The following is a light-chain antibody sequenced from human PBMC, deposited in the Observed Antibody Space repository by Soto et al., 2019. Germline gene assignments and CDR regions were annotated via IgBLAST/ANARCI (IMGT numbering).Light chain of an antibody. CDR3: SSYAASKKLV. V-gene: IGLV2-8*01. Sequence: QSALTQPPSASGSPGQSVTISCTGTTSDVGGYDYVSWYQQHPGKAPKLMIYEVSKRPPGVPDRFSGSKSGNTASLTVSGLQAEDEADYYCSSYAASKKLVFGGGTQLTVL. CDR2: EVS. J-gene: IGLJ2*01. CDR1: TSDVGGYDY.